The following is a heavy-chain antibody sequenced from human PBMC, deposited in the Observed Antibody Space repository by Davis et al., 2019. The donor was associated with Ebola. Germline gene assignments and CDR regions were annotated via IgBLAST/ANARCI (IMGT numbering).Heavy chain of an antibody. D-gene: IGHD4-23*01. CDR3: ARGLSNSQVDY. Sequence: SETLSLTCAVYGGSFSGYYWSWIRQPPGKGLEWIGEINHSGSTNYNPSLKSRVTISVDPSKNQFSLKLSSVTAADTAVYYCARGLSNSQVDYWGQGTLVTVSS. CDR2: INHSGST. CDR1: GGSFSGYY. J-gene: IGHJ4*02. V-gene: IGHV4-34*01.